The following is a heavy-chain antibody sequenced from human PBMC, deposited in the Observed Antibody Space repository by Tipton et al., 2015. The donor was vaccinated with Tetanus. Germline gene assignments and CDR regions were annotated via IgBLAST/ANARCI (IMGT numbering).Heavy chain of an antibody. CDR1: SFGDYA. D-gene: IGHD4-11*01. CDR2: IHHSGLA. J-gene: IGHJ3*02. Sequence: SFGDYAMSWFRQAPGKGLEWSAFIHHSGLAFSKPSLKSRVSISIDTSQNQFSLRLTSVTAADTAVYFCARNVYTVTNDAFDIWGHGTLVNVSS. CDR3: ARNVYTVTNDAFDI. V-gene: IGHV4-30-4*08.